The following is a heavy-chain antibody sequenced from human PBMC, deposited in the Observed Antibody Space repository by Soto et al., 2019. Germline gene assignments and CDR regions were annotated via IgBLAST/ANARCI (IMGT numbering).Heavy chain of an antibody. CDR3: ARDVHTALTKNWFDS. CDR2: IFHDGTA. Sequence: SETLSLTCAVSGVSISSGNWWTWVRQTPQRGLEYIGEIFHDGTANYYPSFERRVAISVDTSKNQFSLRVNSVTAADTAVYYCARDVHTALTKNWFDSWGQGTLVTVSS. CDR1: GVSISSGNW. J-gene: IGHJ5*01. D-gene: IGHD4-4*01. V-gene: IGHV4-4*02.